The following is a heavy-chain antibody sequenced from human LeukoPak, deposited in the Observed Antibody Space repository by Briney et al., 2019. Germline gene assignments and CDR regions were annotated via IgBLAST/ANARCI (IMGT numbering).Heavy chain of an antibody. CDR2: IIPIFGTA. CDR1: GGTFSSYA. CDR3: AFGSTDRDYVGNWFDP. Sequence: GSSVKVSCKASGGTFSSYAISWVRQAPGQGLEWMGGIIPIFGTANYAQKFQGRVTITADESTSTAYMELSSLRSEDTAVYYCAFGSTDRDYVGNWFDPWGQGTLVTVSS. J-gene: IGHJ5*02. V-gene: IGHV1-69*01. D-gene: IGHD4-17*01.